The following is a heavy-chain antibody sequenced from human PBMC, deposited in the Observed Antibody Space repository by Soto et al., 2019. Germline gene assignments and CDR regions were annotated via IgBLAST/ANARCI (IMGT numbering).Heavy chain of an antibody. D-gene: IGHD1-26*01. CDR3: ARDPSIVGTTFFDY. CDR2: IWYDGSNK. J-gene: IGHJ4*02. V-gene: IGHV3-33*01. CDR1: GFTFSTYG. Sequence: GGSLRLSCAASGFTFSTYGMHWVRQAPGKGLEWVAIIWYDGSNKYYADSVKGRFTVSRDNSKNTLYLQMNSLRAEDTAVYYCARDPSIVGTTFFDYWGQGTLVTVSS.